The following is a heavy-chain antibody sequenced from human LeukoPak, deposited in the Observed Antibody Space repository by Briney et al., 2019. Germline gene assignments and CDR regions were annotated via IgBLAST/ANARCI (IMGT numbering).Heavy chain of an antibody. CDR3: ARGDCSSTSCYLIDF. CDR1: GFTFSSYW. V-gene: IGHV3-7*03. D-gene: IGHD2-2*01. CDR2: IKQDGSEK. J-gene: IGHJ4*02. Sequence: GGSLRPSCAASGFTFSSYWMSWVRQAPGKGLEWVANIKQDGSEKYYVDSVKGRFTISRDNSKNTLYLQMNSLRAEDTAVYYCARGDCSSTSCYLIDFWGQGTLVTVSS.